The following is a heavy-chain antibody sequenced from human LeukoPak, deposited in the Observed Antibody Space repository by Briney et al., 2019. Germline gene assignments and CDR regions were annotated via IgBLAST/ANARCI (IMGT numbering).Heavy chain of an antibody. V-gene: IGHV1-2*02. D-gene: IGHD5-18*01. Sequence: ASVKVSCKASGYTFTGYYMHWGRQAPGQGLEWMGWINPNSGGTNYAQKFQGRVTMTRDTSISTAYMELSRLRSDDTAVYYCARGAVYTAMLNDAFDIWGQGTMVTVSS. J-gene: IGHJ3*02. CDR2: INPNSGGT. CDR3: ARGAVYTAMLNDAFDI. CDR1: GYTFTGYY.